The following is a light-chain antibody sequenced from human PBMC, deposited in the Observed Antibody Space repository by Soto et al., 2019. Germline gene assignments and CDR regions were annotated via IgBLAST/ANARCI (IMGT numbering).Light chain of an antibody. J-gene: IGKJ4*01. CDR2: LGS. V-gene: IGKV2-28*01. CDR1: QSLLHSSGYNH. Sequence: DIVMTQSPLSLPVTPGEPASISCRSSQSLLHSSGYNHLDWYLQKPGQSPQLLIHLGSNRASGVPDRFSGSGSGTDFTLKISRVEAEDVGLYYCMQALQPPVTVGGGTKVEIK. CDR3: MQALQPPVT.